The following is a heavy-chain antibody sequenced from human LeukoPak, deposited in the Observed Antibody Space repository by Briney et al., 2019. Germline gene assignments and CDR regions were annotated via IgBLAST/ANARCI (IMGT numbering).Heavy chain of an antibody. CDR2: ISGSGGST. Sequence: GGSLRLSCAASGFTFSSYAMSWVRQAPGKGLEWVSAISGSGGSTYYADSVKGRFTISRDNSKNTLYLQMNSLRAEDTAVYYCAKDFPLIPRISGGAFDIWGQGTMVTVSS. V-gene: IGHV3-23*01. J-gene: IGHJ3*02. CDR3: AKDFPLIPRISGGAFDI. D-gene: IGHD2-15*01. CDR1: GFTFSSYA.